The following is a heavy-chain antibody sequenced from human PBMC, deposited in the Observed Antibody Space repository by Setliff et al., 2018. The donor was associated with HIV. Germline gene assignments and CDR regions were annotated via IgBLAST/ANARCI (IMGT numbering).Heavy chain of an antibody. CDR2: IKKKGDGGTT. D-gene: IGHD6-13*01. CDR3: MDFAIAGAWDY. Sequence: GGSLRLSCAASGFTFSDVWVNWVRQAPGRGLEWVGRIKKKGDGGTTEYATPVKGRFTISRDDSENMLYLQMNDLKTEDTAVYYCMDFAIAGAWDYWGQGTLVTVSS. V-gene: IGHV3-15*01. J-gene: IGHJ4*02. CDR1: GFTFSDVW.